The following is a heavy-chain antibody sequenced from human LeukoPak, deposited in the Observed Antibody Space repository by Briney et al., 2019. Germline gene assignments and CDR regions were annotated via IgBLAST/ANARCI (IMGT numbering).Heavy chain of an antibody. Sequence: GASVKVSCKASGGTFSGYAISWVRQAPGQGLEWMGRIIPIFGTANYAQKFQGRVTITTDESTSTAYMELSSLRSEDTAVYYCARENIAVAGTNFDYWGQGTLVTVSP. V-gene: IGHV1-69*05. CDR2: IIPIFGTA. J-gene: IGHJ4*02. D-gene: IGHD6-19*01. CDR1: GGTFSGYA. CDR3: ARENIAVAGTNFDY.